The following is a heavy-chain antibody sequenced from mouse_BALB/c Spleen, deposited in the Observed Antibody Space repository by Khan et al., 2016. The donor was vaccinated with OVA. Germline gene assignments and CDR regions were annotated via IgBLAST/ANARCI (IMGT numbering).Heavy chain of an antibody. CDR2: IWGDGST. CDR1: GLSLTNYG. V-gene: IGHV2-3*01. CDR3: AIIYYGNDWFAY. Sequence: VQLLETGPGLVAPSQSLSIRCTVSGLSLTNYGVSWVRQPPGKGLEWLGVIWGDGSTNYHSVLKSRLTINKDNSKSQVFVKLNSLQPDDTATYFCAIIYYGNDWFAYWGQGTLVTVSA. D-gene: IGHD2-1*01. J-gene: IGHJ3*01.